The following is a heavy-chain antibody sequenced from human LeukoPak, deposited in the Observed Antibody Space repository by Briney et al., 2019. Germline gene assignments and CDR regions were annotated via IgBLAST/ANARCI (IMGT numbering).Heavy chain of an antibody. CDR3: AREGGSLQGWYDGTGEPYYYYYYMDV. J-gene: IGHJ6*03. CDR1: GGSISSGGYY. Sequence: ETLSLTCTVSGGSISSGGYYWSWVRQAPGKGLEWVANIKQDGSEKYYVDSVKGRFTISRDNAKNSLYLQMNSLRAEDTAVYYCAREGGSLQGWYDGTGEPYYYYYYMDVWGKGTTVTVSS. D-gene: IGHD6-19*01. CDR2: IKQDGSEK. V-gene: IGHV3-7*01.